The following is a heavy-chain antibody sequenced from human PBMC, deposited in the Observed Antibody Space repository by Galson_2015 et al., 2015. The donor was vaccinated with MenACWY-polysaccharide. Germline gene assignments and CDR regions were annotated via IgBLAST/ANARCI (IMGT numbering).Heavy chain of an antibody. CDR3: AKDQSVGSKDAPFDY. V-gene: IGHV3-23*01. D-gene: IGHD2-2*01. J-gene: IGHJ4*02. Sequence: LRLSCAASGFTPTTYAMSWVRQAPGKGLEWVSGISGSGRSIYYADSVKGRFTISRDYAKNTLYLQMSGLRVEDTAVYYCAKDQSVGSKDAPFDYWGQGTLVTVSS. CDR2: ISGSGRSI. CDR1: GFTPTTYA.